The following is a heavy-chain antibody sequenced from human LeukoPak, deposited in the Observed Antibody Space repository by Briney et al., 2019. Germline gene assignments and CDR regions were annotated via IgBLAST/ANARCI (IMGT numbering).Heavy chain of an antibody. CDR3: VKDDSSGWYRPEYFQH. D-gene: IGHD6-19*01. V-gene: IGHV3-30*18. CDR2: ISYDGSNK. Sequence: GGSLRLSCAASGFTFSSYGMHWVRQAPGKGLEWVAVISYDGSNKYYADSVKGRFTISRDNSKNTLYLQMNSLRAEDTAVYYCVKDDSSGWYRPEYFQHWGQGTLVTVSS. CDR1: GFTFSSYG. J-gene: IGHJ1*01.